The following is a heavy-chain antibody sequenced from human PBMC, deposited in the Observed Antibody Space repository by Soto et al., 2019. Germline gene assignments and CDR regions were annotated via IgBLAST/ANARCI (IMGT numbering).Heavy chain of an antibody. V-gene: IGHV3-23*01. J-gene: IGHJ4*02. CDR1: GFSFSTYG. CDR3: AKWNGYGDH. CDR2: VSGGSGTT. D-gene: IGHD1-1*01. Sequence: EVQLSESGGGLVQPGGSLRLSCAVSGFSFSTYGVTWVRQAPGKGLEWVGGVSGGSGTTHYADSVEGRFTITGDNSKNTVYLQMNSLRVEDTAVYYCAKWNGYGDHWGQGTLVTVSS.